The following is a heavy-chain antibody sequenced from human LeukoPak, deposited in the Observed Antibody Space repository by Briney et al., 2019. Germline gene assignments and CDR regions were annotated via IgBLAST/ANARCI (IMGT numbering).Heavy chain of an antibody. Sequence: GGSLRLSCAGYGFTSSSYWMNWVRQAPGKGLEWVANINQDVVDSVKGRFTISRDNAKNSLYLQVNSLRAEDTAVYYCARGTLLPGIDYWGQGTLVTVSS. CDR2: INQDV. J-gene: IGHJ4*02. D-gene: IGHD1-26*01. V-gene: IGHV3-7*01. CDR1: GFTSSSYW. CDR3: ARGTLLPGIDY.